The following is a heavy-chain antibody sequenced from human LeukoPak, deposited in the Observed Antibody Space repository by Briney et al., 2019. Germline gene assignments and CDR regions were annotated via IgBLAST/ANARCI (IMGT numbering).Heavy chain of an antibody. J-gene: IGHJ4*02. V-gene: IGHV4-59*01. CDR3: ARTKRDGYLFDY. CDR1: GGSIRSYY. CDR2: IYYSGST. D-gene: IGHD5-24*01. Sequence: SETLSLTCTVSGGSIRSYYWSWVRQPPEKGLEWIAYIYYSGSTNYNPSLKSRVTISVDTSKNQFSLNLSSVTAADTAMYYCARTKRDGYLFDYWGQGTLVTVSS.